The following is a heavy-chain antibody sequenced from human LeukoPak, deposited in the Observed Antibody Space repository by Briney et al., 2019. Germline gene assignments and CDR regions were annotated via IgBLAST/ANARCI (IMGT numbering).Heavy chain of an antibody. D-gene: IGHD4-17*01. CDR1: GGSLSYYY. Sequence: SETLSLTCTVSGGSLSYYYWNWIRQSPGKGLEWIGYIYYSGTTNYNPSLKSRVTISVDTSKNQFSLQLRSVTAADTAVYYCAREDPQTTVPEGMDVWGQGTTVTVSS. J-gene: IGHJ6*02. CDR3: AREDPQTTVPEGMDV. CDR2: IYYSGTT. V-gene: IGHV4-59*01.